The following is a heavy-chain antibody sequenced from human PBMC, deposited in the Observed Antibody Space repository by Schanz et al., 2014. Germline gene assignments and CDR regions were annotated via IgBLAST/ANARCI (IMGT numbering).Heavy chain of an antibody. V-gene: IGHV3-23*01. J-gene: IGHJ4*02. CDR2: LSEGGGGT. CDR1: GFTLSNYA. D-gene: IGHD6-13*01. Sequence: EVQLLESGGGLVQPGGSLRLSCAASGFTLSNYAMSWVRQAPGKGLEWVSALSEGGGGTHYADSVRGRFTMSRDNSKNTLYLQMSSLRAEDTAVYYCAKSQGSSFDSWGQGTLVTVSS. CDR3: AKSQGSSFDS.